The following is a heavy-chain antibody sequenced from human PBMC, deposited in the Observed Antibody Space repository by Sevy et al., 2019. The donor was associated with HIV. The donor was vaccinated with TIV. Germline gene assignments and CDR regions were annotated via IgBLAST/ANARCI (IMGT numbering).Heavy chain of an antibody. Sequence: GGSLRLSCAASGFTFSSYAMSWVRQAPGKGLEWVSAISGSGGSTYYADSVKGRFTISRDNSKNTLYLQMNSLRAEDTAVYYCAKEHQRGIQLWRGYYFDYWGQGTLVTVSS. CDR3: AKEHQRGIQLWRGYYFDY. V-gene: IGHV3-23*01. J-gene: IGHJ4*02. CDR2: ISGSGGST. CDR1: GFTFSSYA. D-gene: IGHD5-18*01.